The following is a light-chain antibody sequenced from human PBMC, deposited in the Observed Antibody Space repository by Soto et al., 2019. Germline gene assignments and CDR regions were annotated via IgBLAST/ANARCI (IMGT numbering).Light chain of an antibody. CDR2: NND. V-gene: IGLV1-44*01. J-gene: IGLJ2*01. CDR3: EAWDDSLYGAV. CDR1: SSNIGANP. Sequence: QSVLTQPPSASGTPGQRVTISCSGSSSNIGANPINWYQQLPGTAPKLLLYNNDQRPSGVPDRFSASKSGTSASLAISGLQSADEADYYCEAWDDSLYGAVLGGGTKLTVL.